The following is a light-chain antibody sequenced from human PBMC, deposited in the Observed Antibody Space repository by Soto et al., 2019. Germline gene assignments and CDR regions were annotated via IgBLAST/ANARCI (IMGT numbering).Light chain of an antibody. CDR1: SSDVGGYNY. CDR2: DVS. Sequence: SVLTQPDSVSGSPGQSITISCTGTSSDVGGYNYVSWYQQHPGKAPKLMIYDVSNRPSGVSNRFSGSKSGNTASLTISGLQAEDEVDYYCSSYTSSSTLEFGGGTKLTVL. J-gene: IGLJ2*01. CDR3: SSYTSSSTLE. V-gene: IGLV2-14*01.